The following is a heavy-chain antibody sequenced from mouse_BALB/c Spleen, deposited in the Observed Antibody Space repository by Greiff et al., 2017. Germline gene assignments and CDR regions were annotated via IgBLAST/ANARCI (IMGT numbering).Heavy chain of an antibody. J-gene: IGHJ2*01. CDR2: ISSGGST. CDR3: ARGVYGSSYSYFDY. Sequence: EVQGVESGGGLVKPGGSLKLSCAASGFTFSSYAMSWVRQTPEKRLEWVASISSGGSTYYPDSVKGRFTISRDNARNILYLQMSSLRSEDTAMYYCARGVYGSSYSYFDYWGQGTTLTVSS. CDR1: GFTFSSYA. V-gene: IGHV5-6-5*01. D-gene: IGHD1-1*01.